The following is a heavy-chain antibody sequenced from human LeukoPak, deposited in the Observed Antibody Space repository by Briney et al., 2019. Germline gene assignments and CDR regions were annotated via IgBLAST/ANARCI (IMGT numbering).Heavy chain of an antibody. CDR1: GFTFSSYG. CDR3: ARAGYDFWSGYYAPYYFDY. J-gene: IGHJ4*02. Sequence: PGGSLRLSCAASGFTFSSYGMHWVRQAPGKGLEWVAFIRYDGSNKYYADSVKGRFTTSRDNSKNTLYLQMNSLRAEDTAVYYCARAGYDFWSGYYAPYYFDYWGQGTLVTVSS. CDR2: IRYDGSNK. D-gene: IGHD3-3*01. V-gene: IGHV3-30*02.